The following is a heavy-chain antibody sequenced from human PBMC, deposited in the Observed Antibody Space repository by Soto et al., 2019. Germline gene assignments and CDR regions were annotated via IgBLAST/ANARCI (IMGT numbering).Heavy chain of an antibody. J-gene: IGHJ6*02. D-gene: IGHD2-2*01. Sequence: ASVKVSCKASGYTFTGYYMHWVRQAPGQGHEWMGWINPNSGGTNYAQKFQGWVTMTRDTSISTAYMELSRLRSDDTAVYYCARDARDCSSTSCYGHYYYGMDVWGQGTTVTVSS. CDR2: INPNSGGT. CDR3: ARDARDCSSTSCYGHYYYGMDV. V-gene: IGHV1-2*04. CDR1: GYTFTGYY.